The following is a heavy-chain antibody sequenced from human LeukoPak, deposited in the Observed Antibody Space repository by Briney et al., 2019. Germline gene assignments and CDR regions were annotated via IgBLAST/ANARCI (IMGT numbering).Heavy chain of an antibody. CDR1: GFTFSSYS. CDR3: ARGSYSGFDY. Sequence: GGSLRLSCAASGFTFSSYSMNWVRQAPGKGLEWVSSISSSSSYISYADSVKGRFTISRDNAKNSLYLQMNSLRAEDTAVYYCARGSYSGFDYWGQGTLVTVSS. CDR2: ISSSSSYI. J-gene: IGHJ4*02. V-gene: IGHV3-21*01. D-gene: IGHD2-21*01.